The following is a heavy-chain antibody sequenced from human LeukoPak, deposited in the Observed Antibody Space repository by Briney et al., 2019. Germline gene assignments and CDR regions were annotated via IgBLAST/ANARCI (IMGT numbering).Heavy chain of an antibody. J-gene: IGHJ4*02. V-gene: IGHV3-30*18. Sequence: PGGSLRLSCAASGFTFSTYGMHWVRQAPGKGLEWVAVISYDGSNKYYADSVKGRFTISRDNSKNTLYLQMNSLRAEDTAVYYCVKDFWEMATVDYWGQGTLVTVSS. CDR1: GFTFSTYG. CDR3: VKDFWEMATVDY. CDR2: ISYDGSNK. D-gene: IGHD5-24*01.